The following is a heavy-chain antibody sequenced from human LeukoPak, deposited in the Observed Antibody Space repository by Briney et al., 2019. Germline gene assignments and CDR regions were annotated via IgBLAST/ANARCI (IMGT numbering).Heavy chain of an antibody. CDR1: GFTFDDYG. Sequence: PGGSLRLSCSASGFTFDDYGMSWVRQAPGKGLEWVSGIDRNGDSTGYADSVEGRFTISRDNAKNSLYLQMDSLRAEDTALYYCASSRLGGYFDYWGQGTLVTVSS. J-gene: IGHJ4*02. V-gene: IGHV3-20*04. D-gene: IGHD3-16*01. CDR3: ASSRLGGYFDY. CDR2: IDRNGDST.